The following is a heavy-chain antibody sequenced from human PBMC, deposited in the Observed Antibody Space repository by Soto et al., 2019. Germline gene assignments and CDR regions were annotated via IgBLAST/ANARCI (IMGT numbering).Heavy chain of an antibody. CDR2: ITSAGDT. V-gene: IGHV3-13*01. CDR1: GFTFSKYD. J-gene: IGHJ6*02. Sequence: EVQLVESGGGLVQPGGSLRLSCAPSGFTFSKYDMHWVRQVTGKGLEWVSGITSAGDTYYPGSVKGRFTISREKAKSSLYLQMNSLSAGDTAVYYCARELHGGSYGMDVWGQGTTVTVSS. CDR3: ARELHGGSYGMDV.